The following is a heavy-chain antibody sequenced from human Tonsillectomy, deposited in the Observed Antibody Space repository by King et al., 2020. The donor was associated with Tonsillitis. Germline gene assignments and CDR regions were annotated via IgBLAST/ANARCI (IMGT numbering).Heavy chain of an antibody. CDR2: IYPGDSDT. D-gene: IGHD3-9*01. CDR3: ARLGILTGQGSSAFDI. Sequence: VQLVESGAEVKKPGESLKISCKGSGYSFTSYWIGWVRQKPGKGLEWMGIIYPGDSDTRYSPSFQGQVAISADRSISTAYVQWSSLKASDTAIYYCARLGILTGQGSSAFDIWGQGTIVTVSS. J-gene: IGHJ3*02. V-gene: IGHV5-51*01. CDR1: GYSFTSYW.